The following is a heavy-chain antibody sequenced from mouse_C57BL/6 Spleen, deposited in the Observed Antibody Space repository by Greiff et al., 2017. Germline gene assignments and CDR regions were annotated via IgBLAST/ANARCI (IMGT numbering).Heavy chain of an antibody. CDR2: ISSGRSTI. CDR3: ARGDYGSSWCAY. J-gene: IGHJ3*01. Sequence: EVPRVESGGGLVKPGGSLKLSCAASGFTFSDSGMHWVRQAPETGLGWVAYISSGRSTIYYADTVKGRFTISRDNAKNTLFLQMTSLRSEDTAMYYCARGDYGSSWCAYWGQGTLVTVSA. V-gene: IGHV5-17*01. CDR1: GFTFSDSG. D-gene: IGHD1-1*01.